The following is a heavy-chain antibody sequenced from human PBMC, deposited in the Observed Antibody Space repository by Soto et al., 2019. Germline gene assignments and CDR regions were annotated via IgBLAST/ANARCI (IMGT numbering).Heavy chain of an antibody. D-gene: IGHD3-22*01. Sequence: SETLSLTCTVSGGSVSSGSYYWSWIRQPPGKGLGWIGYIYYSGSTNYNPSLKSRVTISVDTSKNQFSLKLSSVTAADTAVYYCARWSYDSSGYYFDYWGQGTLVTVSS. CDR3: ARWSYDSSGYYFDY. CDR2: IYYSGST. CDR1: GGSVSSGSYY. V-gene: IGHV4-61*01. J-gene: IGHJ4*02.